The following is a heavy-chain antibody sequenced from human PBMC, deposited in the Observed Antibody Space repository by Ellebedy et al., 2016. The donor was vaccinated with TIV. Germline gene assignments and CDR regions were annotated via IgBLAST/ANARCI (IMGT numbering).Heavy chain of an antibody. Sequence: SLKISCAGPGFSFNDYAMYWVRQAPGKGLEWVSGISWHSVSIGYADSVKGRFTISRDNAKNSLYLQMNSLRPEDTALYYCAKGLTARGYFDYWGQGTLVTVSS. CDR1: GFSFNDYA. CDR3: AKGLTARGYFDY. V-gene: IGHV3-9*01. CDR2: ISWHSVSI. J-gene: IGHJ4*02. D-gene: IGHD3-10*01.